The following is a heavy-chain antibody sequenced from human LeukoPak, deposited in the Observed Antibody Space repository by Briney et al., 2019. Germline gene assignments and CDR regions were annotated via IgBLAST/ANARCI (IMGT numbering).Heavy chain of an antibody. CDR2: IYYSGST. Sequence: SETLSLTCTVSGGSISNYYWSWTRQPPGKGLEWIGYIYYSGSTNYNPSLKSRVTISVDTSKNQFSLKLRSVTAADTAAYYCARAAATTTSFDYWGQGTLVTVSS. J-gene: IGHJ4*02. CDR1: GGSISNYY. CDR3: ARAAATTTSFDY. V-gene: IGHV4-59*01. D-gene: IGHD1-26*01.